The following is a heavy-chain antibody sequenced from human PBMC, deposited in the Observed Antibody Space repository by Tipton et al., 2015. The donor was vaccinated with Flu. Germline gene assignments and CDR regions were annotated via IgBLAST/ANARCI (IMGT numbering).Heavy chain of an antibody. D-gene: IGHD4-23*01. V-gene: IGHV5-51*01. J-gene: IGHJ3*01. CDR3: ARQLYYDGTSLRGFDV. CDR2: IYPGNSDA. CDR1: GYSFTSYY. Sequence: VQLVQSGREVKEPGESLRISCKGSGYSFTSYYIAWVRQMPGRGLEWMGIIYPGNSDARYSPSLQGQVTLSADKSFRTAYLQWSSLRASDSGIYYCARQLYYDGTSLRGFDVWGQGTTVSVSS.